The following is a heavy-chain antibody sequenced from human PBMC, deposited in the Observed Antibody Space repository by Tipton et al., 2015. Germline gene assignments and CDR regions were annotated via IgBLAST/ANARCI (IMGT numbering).Heavy chain of an antibody. V-gene: IGHV4-38-2*01. CDR2: ISHSGNT. J-gene: IGHJ4*02. Sequence: TLSLTCAVSAYSISSDYYWGWIRQPPGKGLEWIGSISHSGNTYYNPPLKSRLTLSEDTSKRQFSLKLTSVTAADTAVYFCARAQGSAAPFDYWGQGTLVTVSS. D-gene: IGHD6-13*01. CDR3: ARAQGSAAPFDY. CDR1: AYSISSDYY.